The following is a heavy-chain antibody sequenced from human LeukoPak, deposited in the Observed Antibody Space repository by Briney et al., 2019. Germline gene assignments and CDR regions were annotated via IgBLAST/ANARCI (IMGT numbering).Heavy chain of an antibody. Sequence: VKVSCKASGGTFSSYAISWVRQAPGQGLEWMGGIIPIFGTANYAQKFQGRVTITADESTSTAYMELSSLRSEDTAVYYCARLPLRSIAVGYYGMDVWGQGTLVTVSS. D-gene: IGHD6-6*01. V-gene: IGHV1-69*13. J-gene: IGHJ6*02. CDR2: IIPIFGTA. CDR1: GGTFSSYA. CDR3: ARLPLRSIAVGYYGMDV.